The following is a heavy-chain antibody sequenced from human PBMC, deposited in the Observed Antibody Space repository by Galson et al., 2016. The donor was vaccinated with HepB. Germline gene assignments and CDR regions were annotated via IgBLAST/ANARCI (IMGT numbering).Heavy chain of an antibody. J-gene: IGHJ4*02. V-gene: IGHV3-64D*09. CDR2: ISMKGDRT. D-gene: IGHD2-21*02. CDR3: VKDPTAN. CDR1: GFIFKNYD. Sequence: SLRLSCAVSGFIFKNYDMYWIRQAPGKGLEYISVISMKGDRTYYTDSVKGRLTISRDNSKSMLFLQMSSLRPDDSGLYYCVKDPTANWGQGTLVTVSS.